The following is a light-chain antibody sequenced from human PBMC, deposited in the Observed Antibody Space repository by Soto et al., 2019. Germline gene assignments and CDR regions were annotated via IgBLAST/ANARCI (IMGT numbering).Light chain of an antibody. CDR1: RNIISK. J-gene: IGKJ4*01. CDR2: DAS. V-gene: IGKV3-11*01. CDR3: QQRSNWPLST. Sequence: ILMTQSPCTLSVSPGERVTLSCRANRNIISKLAWYQQKPGQAPRLLIYDASNRATGIPASFSGSGSGTDFTLTISSLEHEDFAVYYCQQRSNWPLSTFGGGTKVDIK.